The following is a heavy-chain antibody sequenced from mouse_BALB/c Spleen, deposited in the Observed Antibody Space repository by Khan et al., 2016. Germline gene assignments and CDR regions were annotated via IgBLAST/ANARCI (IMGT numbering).Heavy chain of an antibody. Sequence: EVKLLESGGGLVQPGGSLKLSCAASGFDLSRYWMSWVRQAPGKGLEWIGEINPDSRTINYTPSLKDKFIISRDNAKNTLYLQMSKVRSEDTALCYCARAGYYGYLVNWGQGTLVTVSA. V-gene: IGHV4-1*02. CDR1: GFDLSRYW. J-gene: IGHJ3*01. CDR3: ARAGYYGYLVN. CDR2: INPDSRTI. D-gene: IGHD1-1*01.